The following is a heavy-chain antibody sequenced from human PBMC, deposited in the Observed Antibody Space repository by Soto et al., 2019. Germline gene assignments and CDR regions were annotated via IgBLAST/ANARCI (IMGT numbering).Heavy chain of an antibody. J-gene: IGHJ2*01. CDR2: ITTYNGNT. V-gene: IGHV1-18*01. CDR3: ARGDWYFDL. CDR1: GYTFTTYG. Sequence: QVQLVQSGADVKKPGASVKVSCKASGYTFTTYGITWVRQAPGQGLEWMGWITTYNGNTNYAQKLQGRVTMTTDTTTSTAYVELRCLRSDDTAVYYCARGDWYFDLWGRGTLVTVSS.